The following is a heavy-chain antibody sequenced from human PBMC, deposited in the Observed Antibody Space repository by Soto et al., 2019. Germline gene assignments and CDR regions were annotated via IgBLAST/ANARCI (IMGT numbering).Heavy chain of an antibody. D-gene: IGHD4-4*01. J-gene: IGHJ2*01. CDR2: ISYDGSNK. CDR3: ARPLWRDDYNWGYFAL. Sequence: QVQLVESGGGVVQPGRSLRLSCAASGFTFSSYAMHWVRQAPGKGLEWVAVISYDGSNKYYAGSVKGRFTLSRDNSKNTLYLQMNSLRAEDTAVYYCARPLWRDDYNWGYFALWGRGTLITVSS. V-gene: IGHV3-30-3*01. CDR1: GFTFSSYA.